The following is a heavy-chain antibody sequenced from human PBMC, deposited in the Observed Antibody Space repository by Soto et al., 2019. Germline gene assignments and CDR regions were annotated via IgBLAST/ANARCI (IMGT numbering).Heavy chain of an antibody. V-gene: IGHV1-69*01. CDR1: CGTLSSVT. Sequence: TEKVSCKASCGTLSSVTISWVRHAHLQVLEWMGGIIPIYGTANYAQKFQGRVTITADASTRTAYMELSSLRSEDTAVYYCAKDRRADWESYYYYAMDVWGQGTTVTV. D-gene: IGHD1-26*01. CDR3: AKDRRADWESYYYYAMDV. J-gene: IGHJ6*02. CDR2: IIPIYGTA.